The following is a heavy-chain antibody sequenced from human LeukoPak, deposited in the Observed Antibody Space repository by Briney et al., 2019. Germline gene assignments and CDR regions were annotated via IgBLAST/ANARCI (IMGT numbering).Heavy chain of an antibody. CDR1: GGSISSYY. Sequence: SETLSLTCTVSGGSISSYYWSWIRQPAGKGLEWIGRIYTSGSTNYNPSLKSRVTMSVDTSKNQFSLKLSSVTAADTAVYYCARVWRYFDWLSYYFDYWGQGTLVTVSS. V-gene: IGHV4-4*07. D-gene: IGHD3-9*01. J-gene: IGHJ4*02. CDR3: ARVWRYFDWLSYYFDY. CDR2: IYTSGST.